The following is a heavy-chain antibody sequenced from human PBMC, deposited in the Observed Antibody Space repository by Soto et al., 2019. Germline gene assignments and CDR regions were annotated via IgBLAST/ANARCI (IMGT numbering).Heavy chain of an antibody. V-gene: IGHV4-34*01. CDR1: GGSFIGYS. CDR2: IHHSEST. D-gene: IGHD3-22*01. CDR3: ARPSGYYYDGSGYYYVL. J-gene: IGHJ4*02. Sequence: SETLSLTCGVNGGSFIGYSWTWIRQPPGKGLEWIGEIHHSESTNYNPSLKSRVTISVDTSKNQFSLKLSSVTAGDTAVYYCARPSGYYYDGSGYYYVLWGQGTPVTVSS.